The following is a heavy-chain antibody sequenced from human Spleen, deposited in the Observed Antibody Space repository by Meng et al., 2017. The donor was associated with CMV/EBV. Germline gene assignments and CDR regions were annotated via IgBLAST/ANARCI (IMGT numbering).Heavy chain of an antibody. CDR2: ISSSGATI. CDR1: GFTFSGYT. Sequence: GESLKISCAGSGFTFSGYTMKWVRQAPGKGLEWVSYISSSGATIYYTDSVKGRFTISRDNANDSLYLEMNSLRAEDTATYYCAKVDYYHGIEVWGQGTTVTVSS. CDR3: AKVDYYHGIEV. V-gene: IGHV3-48*04. J-gene: IGHJ6*02.